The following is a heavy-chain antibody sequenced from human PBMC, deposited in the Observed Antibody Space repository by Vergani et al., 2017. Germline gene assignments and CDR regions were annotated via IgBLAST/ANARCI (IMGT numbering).Heavy chain of an antibody. J-gene: IGHJ4*02. Sequence: EVQVLESGGGLVQPGGSLRLSCAASGFIFRSSAMNWVRQAPGKGLEWVSSITGSAYTTYYADSVKGRFAISRDNSKNTLYLQMNSLRADDTAVYYCAKESAYFESGGYYYLDYWGQGTPVTVSS. D-gene: IGHD3-22*01. V-gene: IGHV3-23*01. CDR3: AKESAYFESGGYYYLDY. CDR1: GFIFRSSA. CDR2: ITGSAYTT.